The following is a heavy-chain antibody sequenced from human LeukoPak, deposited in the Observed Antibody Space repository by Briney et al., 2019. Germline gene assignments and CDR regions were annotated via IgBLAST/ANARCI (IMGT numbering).Heavy chain of an antibody. V-gene: IGHV3-21*01. Sequence: GGSLRLSCAASGFTFNSYSMNWVRQAPGKGLEWVSSISSSSSYIYYADSVKGRFTISRDNARNTLYLQMNSLRAEDTAIYYCARNNWGIDYWGLGTLVTVSS. CDR2: ISSSSSYI. CDR3: ARNNWGIDY. D-gene: IGHD1/OR15-1a*01. CDR1: GFTFNSYS. J-gene: IGHJ4*01.